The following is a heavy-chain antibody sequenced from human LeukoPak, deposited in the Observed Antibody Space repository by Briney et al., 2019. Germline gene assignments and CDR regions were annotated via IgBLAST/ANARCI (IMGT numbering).Heavy chain of an antibody. V-gene: IGHV4-59*01. J-gene: IGHJ5*02. Sequence: SETLSLNCTVSGGSISPYFWSWIRQPPGKGLEWIGYISYSGSTNYNPSLKSRVTISVDTSKNQFSLQLSSVTAADTAVYYCARDGYRGVTNFDPWGQGTLVTVSS. CDR3: ARDGYRGVTNFDP. CDR2: ISYSGST. D-gene: IGHD3-10*01. CDR1: GGSISPYF.